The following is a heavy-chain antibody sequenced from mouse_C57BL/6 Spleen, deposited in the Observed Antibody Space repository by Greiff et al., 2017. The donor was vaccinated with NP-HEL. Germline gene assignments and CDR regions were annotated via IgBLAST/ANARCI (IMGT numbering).Heavy chain of an antibody. Sequence: VKLMESGPGLVAPSQSLSITCTVSGFSLTSYAISWVRQPPGKGLEWLGVIWTGGGTNYNSALKSRLSISKDNSKSQVFLKMNSLQTDDTARYYCARRGYDSTGGFYFDYWGQGTTLTVSS. V-gene: IGHV2-9-1*01. J-gene: IGHJ2*01. CDR3: ARRGYDSTGGFYFDY. CDR1: GFSLTSYA. D-gene: IGHD2-4*01. CDR2: IWTGGGT.